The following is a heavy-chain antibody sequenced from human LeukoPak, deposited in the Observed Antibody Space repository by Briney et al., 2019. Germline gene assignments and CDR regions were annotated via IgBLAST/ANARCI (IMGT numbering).Heavy chain of an antibody. CDR2: INHSGST. CDR1: GYSISSGYY. Sequence: PSETLSLTCTVSGYSISSGYYWGWIRQPPGKGLEWTGSINHSGSTNYNPSLKSRVTISVDTSKNQFSLKLSSVTAADTAVYYCARLIKRYDSSGYYYWAYWGQGTLVTVSS. J-gene: IGHJ4*02. D-gene: IGHD3-22*01. V-gene: IGHV4-38-2*02. CDR3: ARLIKRYDSSGYYYWAY.